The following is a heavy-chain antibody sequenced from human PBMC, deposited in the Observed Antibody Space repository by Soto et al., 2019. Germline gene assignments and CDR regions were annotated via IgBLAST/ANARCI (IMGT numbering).Heavy chain of an antibody. D-gene: IGHD3-22*01. CDR1: VFIVEDYA. J-gene: IGHJ4*02. CDR3: AKDVGSYYYDTSAYHYDY. V-gene: IGHV3-9*01. CDR2: ISWNSGTI. Sequence: QAGGPLRLGGVASVFIVEDYAMNWVRQGPGKGLEWVSGISWNSGTIGYADAVKGRFTISRDNAKNSLHLQMNSLRAEDTALYYCAKDVGSYYYDTSAYHYDYWGRGTQVTVSS.